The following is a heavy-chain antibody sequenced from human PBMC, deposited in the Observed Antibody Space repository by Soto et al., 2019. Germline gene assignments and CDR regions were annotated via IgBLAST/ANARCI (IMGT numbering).Heavy chain of an antibody. V-gene: IGHV4-39*01. J-gene: IGHJ6*02. CDR3: ARHAGYYYGMDV. CDR2: IYYSGST. Sequence: SETLSLTCTVSGGSISSSSYYWGWIRQPPGKGLEWIGSIYYSGSTYYNPSLKSRVTISVDTSKNQFSLKLSSVTAADTAVYYCARHAGYYYGMDVWGQGTTVTVSS. CDR1: GGSISSSSYY.